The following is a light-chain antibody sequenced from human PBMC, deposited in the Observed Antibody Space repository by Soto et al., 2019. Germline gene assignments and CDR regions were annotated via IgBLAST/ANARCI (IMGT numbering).Light chain of an antibody. CDR3: QSYDTNTVV. V-gene: IGLV6-57*04. J-gene: IGLJ2*01. CDR1: SGSSGSNS. CDR2: EDD. Sequence: NFMLTQPHSVSESPGKTLTISCTRSSGSSGSNSVQWYQQRPGSAPSIVIYEDDQRPSGVPNRFAGSIDRSSNSASLTISGLQTEDEADYYCQSYDTNTVVFGGGTQLTVL.